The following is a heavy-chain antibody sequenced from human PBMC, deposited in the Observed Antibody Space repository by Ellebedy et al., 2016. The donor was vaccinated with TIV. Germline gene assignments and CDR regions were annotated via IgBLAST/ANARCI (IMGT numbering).Heavy chain of an antibody. D-gene: IGHD3-10*01. CDR2: IDPSDSYT. CDR1: GYSFTSYW. J-gene: IGHJ4*02. CDR3: ARHLGSGGDFDY. Sequence: PGGSLRLSCKGSGYSFTSYWIGWVRQMPGKGLEWLGKIDPSDSYTRYSPSFQGHITMSTDKSISVAYLQWSSLQASDTALYYCARHLGSGGDFDYWGQGTLLTVSS. V-gene: IGHV5-10-1*01.